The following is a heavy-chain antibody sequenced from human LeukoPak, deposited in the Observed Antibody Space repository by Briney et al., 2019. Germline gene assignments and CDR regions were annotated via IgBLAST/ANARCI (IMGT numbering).Heavy chain of an antibody. V-gene: IGHV3-23*01. CDR2: ITDDGYNT. J-gene: IGHJ4*02. CDR1: GFTFSAFA. D-gene: IGHD6-19*01. Sequence: GGSLRLSCAASGFTFSAFAMTWVRQAPGKGLEWVSTITDDGYNTYSADSVKGRITFSRDNSKNALSLQLRSLRAEDTAVYYCAKDLSYTSGASDHWGQGTLVTVSS. CDR3: AKDLSYTSGASDH.